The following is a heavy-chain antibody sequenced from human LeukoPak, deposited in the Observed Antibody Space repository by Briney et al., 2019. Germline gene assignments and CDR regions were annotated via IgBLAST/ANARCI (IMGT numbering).Heavy chain of an antibody. CDR3: ASGYCSSTSRYAGDYYFDY. CDR1: GYTFTGYY. CDR2: IIPIFGTA. J-gene: IGHJ4*02. V-gene: IGHV1-69*13. Sequence: KPGASVKVSCKASGYTFTGYYMHWVRQAPGQGLEWMGGIIPIFGTANYAQKFQGRVTITADESTSTAYMELSSLRSEDTAVYYCASGYCSSTSRYAGDYYFDYWGQGTLVTVSS. D-gene: IGHD2-2*01.